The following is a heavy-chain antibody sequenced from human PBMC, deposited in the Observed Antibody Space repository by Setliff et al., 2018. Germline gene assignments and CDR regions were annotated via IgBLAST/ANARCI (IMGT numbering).Heavy chain of an antibody. CDR1: GFSISSGYY. D-gene: IGHD6-19*01. Sequence: KPSETLSLTCAVSGFSISSGYYWGWIRQPPGKGLEWIVNIHFTGSTNYNPSLKSRVTMSVDVSKSQFSLRLSSVTAADTAVYYCARKVEQWLTPHFDYWGQGALVTVS. V-gene: IGHV4-38-2*01. J-gene: IGHJ4*02. CDR2: IHFTGST. CDR3: ARKVEQWLTPHFDY.